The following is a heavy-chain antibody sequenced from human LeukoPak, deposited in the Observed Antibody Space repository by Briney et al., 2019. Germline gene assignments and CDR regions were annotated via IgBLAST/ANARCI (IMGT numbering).Heavy chain of an antibody. CDR1: GYTFSGYY. V-gene: IGHV1-2*02. CDR3: APSSSDYFDY. CDR2: INPKSGGT. D-gene: IGHD6-13*01. Sequence: SVKVSCKASGYTFSGYYMQWLRRAPGQGLEWMGWINPKSGGTNYAQKFQGRVTMTRDTSISTAYMELSRLTSDDTAVYYCAPSSSDYFDYWGQGTLVTVSS. J-gene: IGHJ4*02.